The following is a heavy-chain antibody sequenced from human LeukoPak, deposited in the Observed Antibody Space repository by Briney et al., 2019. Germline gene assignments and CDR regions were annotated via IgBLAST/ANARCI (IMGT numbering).Heavy chain of an antibody. Sequence: GGSLRLSCAASGFTFSSYSMNWVRQAPGKGLEWVSSISSSSSYIYYANSVQGRFTISRDNSKNTLYLQMNALRPEDTAVYFCAKDRHYRYDSSGPLDYWGQGTLVTVSS. CDR2: ISSSSSYI. CDR3: AKDRHYRYDSSGPLDY. D-gene: IGHD3-22*01. CDR1: GFTFSSYS. J-gene: IGHJ4*02. V-gene: IGHV3-21*01.